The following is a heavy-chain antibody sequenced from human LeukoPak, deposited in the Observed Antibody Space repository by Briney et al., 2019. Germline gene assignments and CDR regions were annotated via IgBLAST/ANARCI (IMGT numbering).Heavy chain of an antibody. CDR1: GDSVSNGNYY. J-gene: IGHJ4*02. V-gene: IGHV4-61*03. D-gene: IGHD3-10*01. Sequence: SETLSLTCTVSGDSVSNGNYYWSWLRQPPGKALEWIGYIYYIGSTYYNPSLEGRVTISVDTSRNHFSVKLSSVTAADTAVYYCARSQNYYGSGDYWSQGTLVTVSS. CDR3: ARSQNYYGSGDY. CDR2: IYYIGST.